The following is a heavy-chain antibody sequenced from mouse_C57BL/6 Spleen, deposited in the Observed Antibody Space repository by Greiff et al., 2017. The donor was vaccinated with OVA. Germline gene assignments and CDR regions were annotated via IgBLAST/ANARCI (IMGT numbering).Heavy chain of an antibody. D-gene: IGHD2-4*01. Sequence: EVQVVESEGGLVQPGSSMKLSCTASGFTFSDYYMAWVRQVPEKGLEWVANINYDGSSTYYLDSLKSRFIISRDNAKNILYLQMSSLKSEDTATYYCARVDYDYDGAMDYWGQGTSVTVSS. J-gene: IGHJ4*01. V-gene: IGHV5-16*01. CDR2: INYDGSST. CDR3: ARVDYDYDGAMDY. CDR1: GFTFSDYY.